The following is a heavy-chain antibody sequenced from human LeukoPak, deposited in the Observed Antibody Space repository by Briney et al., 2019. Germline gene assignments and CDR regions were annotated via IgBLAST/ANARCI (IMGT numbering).Heavy chain of an antibody. CDR3: ARGGRGPIVFMDY. CDR2: ISSSSYI. D-gene: IGHD2-15*01. J-gene: IGHJ4*02. CDR1: GFTFSSYS. V-gene: IGHV3-21*01. Sequence: KPGGSPRLSCAASGFTFSSYSMTWVRQAPGKGLEWVSSISSSSYIYYADSVKGRFTISRDNAKNSLYLQMNSLRAEDTAVYYCARGGRGPIVFMDYWGQGTLVTVSS.